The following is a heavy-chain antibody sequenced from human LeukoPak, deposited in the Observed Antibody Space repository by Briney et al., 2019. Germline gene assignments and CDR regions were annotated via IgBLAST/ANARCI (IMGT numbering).Heavy chain of an antibody. Sequence: PGGSLRLSCAASGFTFRTSPMSWIRQPPGKGLEWIGEINHSGSTNYNPSLKSRVTISVDTSKNQFSLKLSSVTAADTAVYYCARGTFLRYCSGGSCQLYGMDVWGQGTTVTVSS. CDR2: INHSGST. CDR3: ARGTFLRYCSGGSCQLYGMDV. CDR1: GFTFRTSP. V-gene: IGHV4-34*01. J-gene: IGHJ6*02. D-gene: IGHD2-15*01.